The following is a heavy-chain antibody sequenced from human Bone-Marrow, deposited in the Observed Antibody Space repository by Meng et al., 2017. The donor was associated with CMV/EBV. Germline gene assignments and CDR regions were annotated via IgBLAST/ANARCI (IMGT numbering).Heavy chain of an antibody. CDR3: ARWVSYYYGMDV. D-gene: IGHD3-22*01. V-gene: IGHV1-46*01. J-gene: IGHJ6*02. CDR2: INPSGGST. CDR1: GYSFTGYY. Sequence: ASVKVSCKASGYSFTGYYMHWVRQAPGQGLEWMGIINPSGGSTSYAQKFQGRVTMTRDTSTSTVYMELSSLRSEDTAVYYCARWVSYYYGMDVWGQGTTVTVSS.